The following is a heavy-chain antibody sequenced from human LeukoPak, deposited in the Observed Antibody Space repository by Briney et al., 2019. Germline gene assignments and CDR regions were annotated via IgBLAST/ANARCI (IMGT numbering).Heavy chain of an antibody. CDR2: IYTSGST. CDR3: ASGGYCSSTTCYPNWFDP. Sequence: SETLSLTCTVSGGSIGSYYWSWIRQPAGKGLEWIGRIYTSGSTNYNPSLKSRVTMSVDTSKNQFSLKLSSVTAADTAVYYCASGGYCSSTTCYPNWFDPWGQGTLVTVSS. J-gene: IGHJ5*02. V-gene: IGHV4-4*07. D-gene: IGHD2-2*01. CDR1: GGSIGSYY.